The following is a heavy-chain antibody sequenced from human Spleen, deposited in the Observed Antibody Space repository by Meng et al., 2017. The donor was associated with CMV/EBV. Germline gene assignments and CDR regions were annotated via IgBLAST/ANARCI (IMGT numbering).Heavy chain of an antibody. Sequence: GESLKISCAASGFSVSFNYMSWVRQAPGKGLDWVSVIHSDGSTYYADSVKGRFTISRDNAKNSLYLQMNSLRAEDTAVYYCARATSGSYYYYYYGMDVWGQGITVTVSS. CDR3: ARATSGSYYYYYYGMDV. J-gene: IGHJ6*02. CDR2: IHSDGST. V-gene: IGHV3-53*01. D-gene: IGHD1-26*01. CDR1: GFSVSFNY.